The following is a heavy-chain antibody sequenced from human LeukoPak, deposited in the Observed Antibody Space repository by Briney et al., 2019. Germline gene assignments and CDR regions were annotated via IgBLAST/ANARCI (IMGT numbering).Heavy chain of an antibody. CDR2: VSFHGTDK. CDR3: ARAVPSRQAIDY. CDR1: GFTFSTYA. V-gene: IGHV3-30*04. Sequence: GGSLRLSCAASGFTFSTYAMHWVRQAPGKGLDWVAVVSFHGTDKFYADSVKGRFTISRDNSKNTLYLQMDSLIPEDTAVYYCARAVPSRQAIDYWGQGTLVTVSS. J-gene: IGHJ4*02.